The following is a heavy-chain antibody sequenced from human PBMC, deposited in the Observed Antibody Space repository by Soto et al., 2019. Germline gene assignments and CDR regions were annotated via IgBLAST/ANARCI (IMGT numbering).Heavy chain of an antibody. D-gene: IGHD3-22*01. CDR1: QFTFSDYG. V-gene: IGHV3-33*01. CDR2: IWYDGSKK. Sequence: QVQLVESGGGVVQPGRSLRLSCVVSQFTFSDYGIHWIRQAPDQGLEWLGTIWYDGSKKIYGDSVRGRFTIFRDNSKNTLYLQMNSLSVEDTAVYYCVRDTYDTSADYWGRGSLVIVSP. J-gene: IGHJ4*02. CDR3: VRDTYDTSADY.